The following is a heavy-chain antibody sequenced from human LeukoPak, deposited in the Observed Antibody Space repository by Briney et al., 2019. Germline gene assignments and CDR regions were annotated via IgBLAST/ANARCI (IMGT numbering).Heavy chain of an antibody. Sequence: GASVKVSCKASGYTFTGYYMHWVRQAPGQGLEWMGIINPSAVSTSYAQKFQGRVIMTRDTSASTVYMELSSLRSEDTAVYYCARVLYYYGDTKDAFDIWGQGTMVTVSS. D-gene: IGHD3-10*01. V-gene: IGHV1-46*01. CDR1: GYTFTGYY. CDR2: INPSAVST. J-gene: IGHJ3*02. CDR3: ARVLYYYGDTKDAFDI.